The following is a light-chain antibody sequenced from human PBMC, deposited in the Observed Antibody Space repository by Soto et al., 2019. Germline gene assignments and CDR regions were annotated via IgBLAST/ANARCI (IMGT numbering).Light chain of an antibody. CDR1: QGISSY. J-gene: IGKJ5*01. V-gene: IGKV1-9*01. CDR2: AAS. Sequence: IQLTQSPSSLSASVGDRVTITCRASQGISSYLAWYQQKPGKAPKLLIYAASTLQSGVPSRFSGSGSGTDFTLTISSLQPEDFATHYCQQLNSYSITFGQGTRLEIK. CDR3: QQLNSYSIT.